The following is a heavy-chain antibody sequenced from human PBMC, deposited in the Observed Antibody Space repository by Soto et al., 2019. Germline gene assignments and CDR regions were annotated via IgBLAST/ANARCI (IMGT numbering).Heavy chain of an antibody. CDR3: AREGRGKKAGYNGLVSLGY. J-gene: IGHJ4*02. CDR1: GSRFSNYV. CDR2: IIPIFNST. D-gene: IGHD2-2*02. V-gene: IGHV1-69*06. Sequence: QVQLVQSGAEVKTPGSSLKVSCTVSGSRFSNYVISWVRQAPGHGLEWLGRIIPIFNSTQYARRFQGRVTITADKSTNTASLELSSLRSDDTAVYYCAREGRGKKAGYNGLVSLGYWGQGTLVTVSS.